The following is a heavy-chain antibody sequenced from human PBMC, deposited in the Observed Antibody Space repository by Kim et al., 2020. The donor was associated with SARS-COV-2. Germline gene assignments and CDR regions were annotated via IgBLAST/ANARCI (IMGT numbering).Heavy chain of an antibody. Sequence: RGSTSYNPSLKSRVTISVDTSKNQFSLKLNSVTAADTAVYYCARGDLAHWGQGILVTVSS. J-gene: IGHJ4*02. CDR3: ARGDLAH. CDR2: RGST. V-gene: IGHV4-30-2*04.